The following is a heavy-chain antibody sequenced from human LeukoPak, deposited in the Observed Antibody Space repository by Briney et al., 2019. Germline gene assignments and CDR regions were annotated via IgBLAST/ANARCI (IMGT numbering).Heavy chain of an antibody. V-gene: IGHV4-59*01. CDR1: GGSISSYY. D-gene: IGHD2-21*01. CDR3: ARDIVAKVYSYYMAV. CDR2: IYYSGST. Sequence: SETLSLTCTGSGGSISSYYWSWIRQPPGKGLEWVGYIYYSGSTNYNPSLKSRVTISVDTSKNQFSLKLSSATAAATAVYYCARDIVAKVYSYYMAVWGKGTTVTVYS. J-gene: IGHJ6*03.